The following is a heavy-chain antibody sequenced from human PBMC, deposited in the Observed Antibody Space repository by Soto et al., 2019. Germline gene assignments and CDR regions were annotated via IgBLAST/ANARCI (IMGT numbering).Heavy chain of an antibody. V-gene: IGHV1-69*14. Sequence: QVQLVQSGADVKKPGSSVKVSCEVSGGTFSNYAFTWVRQGPGQGLEWMGGIIPIFGTANYARQFKGRVAISADKSTTTTYMELSNLTSEDTAVYYCARVAEIGYTSGWYYFDYWGQGSLVTVSS. CDR3: ARVAEIGYTSGWYYFDY. CDR1: GGTFSNYA. D-gene: IGHD6-19*01. CDR2: IIPIFGTA. J-gene: IGHJ4*02.